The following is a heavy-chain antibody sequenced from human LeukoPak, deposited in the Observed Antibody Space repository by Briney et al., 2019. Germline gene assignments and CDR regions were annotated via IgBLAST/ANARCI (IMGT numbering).Heavy chain of an antibody. D-gene: IGHD3-22*01. CDR1: GGSFSGYY. CDR2: INHSGST. V-gene: IGHV4-34*09. Sequence: PSETLSLTCAVYGGSFSGYYWSWIRQPPGKGLEWIGEINHSGSTYYNPSLKSRVTISVDMSKNQFSLKLTSVTAADTAVYYCARDRSSGYYFFDYWGQGTLVTVSS. J-gene: IGHJ4*02. CDR3: ARDRSSGYYFFDY.